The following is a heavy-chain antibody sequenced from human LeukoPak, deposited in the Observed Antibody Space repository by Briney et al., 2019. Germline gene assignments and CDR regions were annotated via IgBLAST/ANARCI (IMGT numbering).Heavy chain of an antibody. Sequence: SETLSLTCSVSVGSISSHYWRWIRPPPGNGLEWIGYVFYTASTNYNPSLKSRVTMSVDTSKNQFSLKLRSVTAADTAVYYCARAHPAYSSSSGFDCWGQGALVTVSS. J-gene: IGHJ4*02. D-gene: IGHD6-6*01. CDR3: ARAHPAYSSSSGFDC. CDR2: VFYTAST. CDR1: VGSISSHY. V-gene: IGHV4-59*11.